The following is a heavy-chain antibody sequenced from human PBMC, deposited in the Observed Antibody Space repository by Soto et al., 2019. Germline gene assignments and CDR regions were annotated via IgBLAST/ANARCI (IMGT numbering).Heavy chain of an antibody. D-gene: IGHD1-26*01. Sequence: GGSLRLSCAASGFTFSNAWMSWVRQAPGKGLEWVGRIKSKTDGWTTDYAAPVTGRFTISRDDSKNTLYLQMTNLKTEDSAVYYCTTDWSYGAFDIWGQGTMVTISS. V-gene: IGHV3-15*01. J-gene: IGHJ3*02. CDR2: IKSKTDGWTT. CDR1: GFTFSNAW. CDR3: TTDWSYGAFDI.